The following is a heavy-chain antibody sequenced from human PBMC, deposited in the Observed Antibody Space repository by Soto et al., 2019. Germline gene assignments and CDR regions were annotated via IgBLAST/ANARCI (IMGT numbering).Heavy chain of an antibody. D-gene: IGHD3-22*01. J-gene: IGHJ4*02. V-gene: IGHV4-59*01. CDR3: ARYYYDSSGYFLLDY. Sequence: PSETLSLTCTVSGGSISSYYWSWIRQPPGKGLEWIGYIYYSGSTNCNPSLKSRVTISVDTSKNQYSLKLSSVTAADTAVYYCARYYYDSSGYFLLDYWGQGTLVTVSS. CDR2: IYYSGST. CDR1: GGSISSYY.